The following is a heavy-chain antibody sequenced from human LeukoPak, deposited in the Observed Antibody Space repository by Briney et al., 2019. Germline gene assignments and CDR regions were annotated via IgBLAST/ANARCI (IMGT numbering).Heavy chain of an antibody. CDR3: ARDPRTTKNAIDI. CDR1: GYTFTDYY. D-gene: IGHD4-11*01. CDR2: INTKSGST. V-gene: IGHV1-2*02. J-gene: IGHJ3*02. Sequence: ASVKVSCKASGYTFTDYYIHWVRQAPGQGLEWMGWINTKSGSTNYAEKFQGRVTMTRDTSISTAYMELSWLTSDDTAVYYCARDPRTTKNAIDIWGQGTTVTVSS.